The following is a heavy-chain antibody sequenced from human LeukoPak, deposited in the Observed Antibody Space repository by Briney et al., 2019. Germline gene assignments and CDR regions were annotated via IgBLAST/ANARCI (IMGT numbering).Heavy chain of an antibody. CDR2: ISAYKGNT. CDR3: ATSRSGWYYFDY. D-gene: IGHD6-19*01. J-gene: IGHJ4*02. CDR1: GYTFTSYG. V-gene: IGHV1-18*04. Sequence: GASVKVSCKASGYTFTSYGISWVRQAPGQGLEWMGWISAYKGNTNYAQKLQGRVTMTTDTSTSTAYMELRSLRSDDTAVYYCATSRSGWYYFDYWGQGTLVTVSS.